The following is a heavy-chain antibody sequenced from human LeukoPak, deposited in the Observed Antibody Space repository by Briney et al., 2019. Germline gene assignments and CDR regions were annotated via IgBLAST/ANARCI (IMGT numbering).Heavy chain of an antibody. D-gene: IGHD5-24*01. V-gene: IGHV3-23*01. CDR3: AKDMRMASFEH. Sequence: GGPLRLSCAASGFTFSIYGMNWVRQSPGKGLEWVSGIGGSGDRTYYADSVKGRFSISRDNSKNTLYLQINSLRVEDTAVYYCAKDMRMASFEHWGRGTQVTVSS. CDR2: IGGSGDRT. CDR1: GFTFSIYG. J-gene: IGHJ4*02.